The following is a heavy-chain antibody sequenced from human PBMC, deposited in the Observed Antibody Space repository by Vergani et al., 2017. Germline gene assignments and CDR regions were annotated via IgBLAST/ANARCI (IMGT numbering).Heavy chain of an antibody. CDR2: ISAYNGNT. V-gene: IGHV1-18*01. CDR1: GYTFTSYG. Sequence: QVQLVQSGAEVKKPGASVKVSCKASGYTFTSYGISWVRQAPGQGLEWMGWISAYNGNTNYAQKLQGRVTMTTDTSTSTAYMELRSLRSDDTAVYYCSRRGRGQLLYKREWFDPWGQGTLVTVSS. CDR3: SRRGRGQLLYKREWFDP. J-gene: IGHJ5*02. D-gene: IGHD2-2*02.